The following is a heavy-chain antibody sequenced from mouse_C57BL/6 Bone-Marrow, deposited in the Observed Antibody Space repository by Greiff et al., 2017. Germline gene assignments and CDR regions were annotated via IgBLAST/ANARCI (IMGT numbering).Heavy chain of an antibody. CDR1: GYTFTSYW. V-gene: IGHV1-61*01. Sequence: QVQLQQPGAELVRPGSSVKLSCKASGYTFTSYWMDWVKQRPGQGLEWIGNIYPSDSETHYNQKFKDKATLTVDKSSSTAYMQLSSLTSEDSAVYYCARKLSNYEREMDYWGQGTSVTVSS. CDR2: IYPSDSET. J-gene: IGHJ4*01. D-gene: IGHD2-5*01. CDR3: ARKLSNYEREMDY.